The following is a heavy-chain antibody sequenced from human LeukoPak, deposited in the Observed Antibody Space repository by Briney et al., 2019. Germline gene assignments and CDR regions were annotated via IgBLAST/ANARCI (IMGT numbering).Heavy chain of an antibody. CDR3: ARAAAAMVTGWYFDL. CDR2: INPNSGGT. V-gene: IGHV1-2*02. Sequence: ASVKVSCKASGYTFTGYYMHWVRQAPGQGLEWMGWINPNSGGTNYAQKFQDRVTMTRDTSISTAYMELSRLRSDDTAVYYCARAAAAMVTGWYFDLWGRGTLVTVSS. J-gene: IGHJ2*01. D-gene: IGHD5-18*01. CDR1: GYTFTGYY.